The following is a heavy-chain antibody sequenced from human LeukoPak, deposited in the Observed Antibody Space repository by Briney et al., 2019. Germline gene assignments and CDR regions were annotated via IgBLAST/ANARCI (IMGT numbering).Heavy chain of an antibody. Sequence: SETLSLTCAVYGGSFSGYYRSWIRQPPGKGLEWIGEINHSGSTNYNPSLKSRVTISVDTSKNQFSLKLSSVTAADTAVYYCARGDRWLGGFDYWGQGTLVTVSS. CDR2: INHSGST. J-gene: IGHJ4*02. D-gene: IGHD6-19*01. V-gene: IGHV4-34*01. CDR1: GGSFSGYY. CDR3: ARGDRWLGGFDY.